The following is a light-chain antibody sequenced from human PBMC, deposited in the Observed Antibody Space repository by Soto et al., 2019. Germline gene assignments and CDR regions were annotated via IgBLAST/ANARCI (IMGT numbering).Light chain of an antibody. Sequence: EIVLTQSPGTLSLSPGERATISCRASQSVSSTYLAWYQHRPGQAPRLLIYGASSRATGIPDRFSGSGSGTDFTLIISRLEPEDFAVYYCQQYGNSFVGFGQGTKVEIK. CDR3: QQYGNSFVG. CDR1: QSVSSTY. V-gene: IGKV3-20*01. CDR2: GAS. J-gene: IGKJ1*01.